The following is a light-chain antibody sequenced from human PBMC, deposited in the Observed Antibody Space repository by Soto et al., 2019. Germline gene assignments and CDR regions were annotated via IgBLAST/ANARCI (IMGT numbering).Light chain of an antibody. J-gene: IGKJ2*01. CDR3: QHYTIYPYT. V-gene: IGKV1D-16*01. CDR1: QDIGDW. CDR2: AAS. Sequence: DIQMTQSLSSVSASVGDRVSITCRASQDIGDWLAWYQQKPGKAPKLLVYAASSLQSGVPSRFSGSGSGTEFTLTISSLQPDDFATYYCQHYTIYPYTFGQGTKV.